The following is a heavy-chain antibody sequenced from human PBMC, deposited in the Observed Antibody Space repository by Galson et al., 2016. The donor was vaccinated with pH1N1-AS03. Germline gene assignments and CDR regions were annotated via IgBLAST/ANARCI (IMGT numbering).Heavy chain of an antibody. CDR2: IYWNSEK. V-gene: IGHV2-5*01. J-gene: IGHJ4*02. CDR1: GFSLNTNGVG. Sequence: PALVKPTQTLTLTCDFSGFSLNTNGVGVGWIRQPPGKPLEWLALIYWNSEKRYNPFLKGRLTITKDTSKNQVVLTMTNMDPVDTATYFCVHRRRTITVASVFDYWGQGALVTVSS. D-gene: IGHD5-12*01. CDR3: VHRRRTITVASVFDY.